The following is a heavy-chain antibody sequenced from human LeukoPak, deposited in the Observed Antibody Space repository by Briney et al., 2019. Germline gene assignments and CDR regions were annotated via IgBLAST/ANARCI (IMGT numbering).Heavy chain of an antibody. CDR3: ARDGDTYGYYYYGLDV. J-gene: IGHJ6*02. V-gene: IGHV1-2*02. CDR2: INPNSGGT. CDR1: GYTFTGYY. Sequence: ASVTVSCKASGYTFTGYYMHWVRQAPGQGLEWRGWINPNSGGTKYARTFKGRVTMTRDTSISTAYMELSSLRSDDTAVYYCARDGDTYGYYYYGLDVGGQGTTVTVSS. D-gene: IGHD5-18*01.